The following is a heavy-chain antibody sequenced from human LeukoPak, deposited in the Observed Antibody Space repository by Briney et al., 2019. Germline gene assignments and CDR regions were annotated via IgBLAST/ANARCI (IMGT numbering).Heavy chain of an antibody. Sequence: PGGSLRLSCAASGFTFDDYAMHWVRQAPGRGLEWVSSISASGGGTYYADSVKGRFTISRDNAKNSLYLQMNSLRVEDTAVYYCARDRAVGATFMDGAFDIWGQGTMVTVSS. V-gene: IGHV3-23*01. J-gene: IGHJ3*02. CDR2: ISASGGGT. CDR3: ARDRAVGATFMDGAFDI. CDR1: GFTFDDYA. D-gene: IGHD1-26*01.